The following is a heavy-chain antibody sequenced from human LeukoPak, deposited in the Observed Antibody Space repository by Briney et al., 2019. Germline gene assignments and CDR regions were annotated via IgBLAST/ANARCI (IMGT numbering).Heavy chain of an antibody. V-gene: IGHV3-48*04. Sequence: GGSLRLSCAASGFSLSRYGMKWVPQAPGKGLEWLSYIRSSDSTTYYAYSVQALFTISTHNAKNSLYLQMDSLRVEDTAVYYCAKRAASSAHSFHYWGQGTLVTVSS. J-gene: IGHJ4*02. CDR3: AKRAASSAHSFHY. CDR2: IRSSDSTT. D-gene: IGHD3-22*01. CDR1: GFSLSRYG.